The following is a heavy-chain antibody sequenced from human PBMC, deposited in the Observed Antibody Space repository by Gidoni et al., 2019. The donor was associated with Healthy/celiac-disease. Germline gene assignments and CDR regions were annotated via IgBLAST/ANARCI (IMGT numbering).Heavy chain of an antibody. D-gene: IGHD3-3*01. Sequence: QVQLVAYGGGVVQPGRSLRLSCAASGFTFSSYGMHWVRQAPGKGLECVAVISYDGINQYYADSVKGRFTISRDNSKNTLYLQMNSLRAEDTAVYYCAKDPASITVHYYYGMDVWGQGTTVTVSS. J-gene: IGHJ6*02. CDR2: ISYDGINQ. CDR1: GFTFSSYG. CDR3: AKDPASITVHYYYGMDV. V-gene: IGHV3-30*18.